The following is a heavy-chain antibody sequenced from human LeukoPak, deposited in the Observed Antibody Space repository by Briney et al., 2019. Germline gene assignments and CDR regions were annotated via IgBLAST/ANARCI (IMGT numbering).Heavy chain of an antibody. CDR1: GYRFTAYY. V-gene: IGHV1-2*06. Sequence: ASVKVSCKASGYRFTAYYMHWARQAPGQGLEWMGRINSNNGGTNYAQKFQGRVTMTRDTSISTAYMELSRLRSDDTAVYYCARTLLLAYCGGDCYDNWFDPWGQGTLVTVSS. D-gene: IGHD2-21*02. CDR3: ARTLLLAYCGGDCYDNWFDP. J-gene: IGHJ5*02. CDR2: INSNNGGT.